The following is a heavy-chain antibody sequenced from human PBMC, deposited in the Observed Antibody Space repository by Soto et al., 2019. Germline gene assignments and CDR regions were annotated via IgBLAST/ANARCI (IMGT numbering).Heavy chain of an antibody. CDR2: ISYSGNT. CDR3: ARHARYSFYDYVGYFDY. J-gene: IGHJ4*02. CDR1: GGSISSYY. V-gene: IGHV4-59*08. Sequence: PSETLSLTCSVSGGSISSYYWSWIRQPPGKGLEWIGRISYSGNTHYNPSLKSRVTISLDTSKNQLSLKLNSVTAADTAMYYCARHARYSFYDYVGYFDYWGPGTLVTVSS. D-gene: IGHD5-12*01.